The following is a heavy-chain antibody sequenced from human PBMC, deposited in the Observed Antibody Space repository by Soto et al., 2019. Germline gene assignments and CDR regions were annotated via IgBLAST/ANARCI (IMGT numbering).Heavy chain of an antibody. V-gene: IGHV3-23*01. J-gene: IGHJ5*02. D-gene: IGHD6-19*01. Sequence: EVQLLESGGGLVQPGGSLRLSCAAAGFTFSSYAMSWVRQAPGKGMEWVSIISGSGGSTYYADSVKGRFTISRDNSKNTLYLQMSSLRAEDTAVYYCAKTAVAGPRDWFDPWGQGTLVTVSS. CDR3: AKTAVAGPRDWFDP. CDR1: GFTFSSYA. CDR2: ISGSGGST.